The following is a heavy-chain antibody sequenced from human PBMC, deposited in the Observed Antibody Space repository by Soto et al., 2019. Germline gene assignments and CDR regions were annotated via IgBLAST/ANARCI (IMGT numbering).Heavy chain of an antibody. J-gene: IGHJ6*02. CDR1: GYTFTSYG. CDR3: ARDHRFLEWLFKDCGMDV. Sequence: GASVKVSCKASGYTFTSYGISWVRQAPGQGLEWMGWISAYNGNTNYAQKLQGRVTMTTDTSTSTAYMELRSLRSDDTAVYYCARDHRFLEWLFKDCGMDVWGQGTTVTVSS. D-gene: IGHD3-3*01. V-gene: IGHV1-18*01. CDR2: ISAYNGNT.